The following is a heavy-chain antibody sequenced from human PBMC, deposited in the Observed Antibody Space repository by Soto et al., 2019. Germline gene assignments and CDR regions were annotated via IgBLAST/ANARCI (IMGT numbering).Heavy chain of an antibody. J-gene: IGHJ6*01. V-gene: IGHV1-18*01. CDR3: ARDFDSSFYYYYYYGMDV. CDR1: GYTFTSYG. Sequence: GASVKVSCKASGYTFTSYGISWVRQAPGQGLEWMGWISAYNGNTNYAQKLQGRVTMTTDTSTSTAYMELRSLRSDDTAVYYCARDFDSSFYYYYYYGMDVWGQGTMVTVSS. CDR2: ISAYNGNT. D-gene: IGHD3-22*01.